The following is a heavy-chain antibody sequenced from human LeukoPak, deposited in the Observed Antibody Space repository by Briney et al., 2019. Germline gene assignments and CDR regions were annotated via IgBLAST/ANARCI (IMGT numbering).Heavy chain of an antibody. CDR3: AMTGSYRQRGDY. CDR1: GFTFSSYS. CDR2: ISSSSSTI. Sequence: WGSLRLSCAASGFTFSSYSMNWVRQAPGKGLEWVSYISSSSSTIYYADSVKGRFTISIDNAKSSLYLQMNSLRDEDTAVYYCAMTGSYRQRGDYWGQGTLVTVSS. V-gene: IGHV3-48*02. J-gene: IGHJ4*02. D-gene: IGHD1-26*01.